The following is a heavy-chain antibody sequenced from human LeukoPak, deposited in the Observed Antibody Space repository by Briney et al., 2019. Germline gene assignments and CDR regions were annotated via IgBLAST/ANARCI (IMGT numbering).Heavy chain of an antibody. CDR3: ARSTSAAGTFDY. CDR2: IYYSGST. CDR1: GGSISSGDYY. D-gene: IGHD6-13*01. V-gene: IGHV4-30-4*08. J-gene: IGHJ4*02. Sequence: SETLSLTCTVSGGSISSGDYYWSWIRQPPGKGLEWIGYIYYSGSTYYNPSLKSRVTISVDTSKNQSSLKLSSVTAADTAVYYCARSTSAAGTFDYWGQGTLVTVSS.